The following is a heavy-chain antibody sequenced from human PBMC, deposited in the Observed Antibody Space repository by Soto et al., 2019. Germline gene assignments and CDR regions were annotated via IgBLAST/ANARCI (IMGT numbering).Heavy chain of an antibody. V-gene: IGHV3-48*02. CDR3: ARARITMVRGVIDY. CDR2: ISSSSSTI. J-gene: IGHJ4*02. CDR1: GFTFSSYS. D-gene: IGHD3-10*01. Sequence: PWGSLRLSCAASGFTFSSYSMNWVRQAPGKGLEWVSYISSSSSTIYYADSVRGRFTISRDNAKNSLYLQMNSLRDEDTAVYYCARARITMVRGVIDYWGQGTLVTVSS.